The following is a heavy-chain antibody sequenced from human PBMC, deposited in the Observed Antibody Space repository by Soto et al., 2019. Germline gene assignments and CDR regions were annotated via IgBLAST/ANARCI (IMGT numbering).Heavy chain of an antibody. CDR1: GGSFSGYY. CDR3: ARELPGIAVAGIGDYYYYYMDV. Sequence: PSETLSLTCAVYGGSFSGYYWSWIRQPPGKGLEWIGEINHSGSTNYNPSLKSRVTISVDTSKNQFSLKLSSVTAADTAAYYCARELPGIAVAGIGDYYYYYMDVWGKGTTVTVSS. J-gene: IGHJ6*03. V-gene: IGHV4-34*01. D-gene: IGHD6-19*01. CDR2: INHSGST.